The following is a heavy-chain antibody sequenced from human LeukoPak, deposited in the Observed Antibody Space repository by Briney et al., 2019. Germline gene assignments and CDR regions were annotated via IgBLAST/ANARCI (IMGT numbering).Heavy chain of an antibody. CDR2: IKTDGSEK. V-gene: IGHV3-7*01. CDR3: ARGGLRYFDY. J-gene: IGHJ4*02. CDR1: GFTFSNYW. Sequence: GGSLRLSCAASGFTFSNYWMSWVRQAPGKGVEGVANIKTDGSEKYYVDSVRGRFTISRENAENSLYLQMNSLRAEDTAVYYCARGGLRYFDYWGQGTLVTVSS.